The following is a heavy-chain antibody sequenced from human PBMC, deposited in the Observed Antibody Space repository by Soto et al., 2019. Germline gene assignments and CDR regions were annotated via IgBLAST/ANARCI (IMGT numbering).Heavy chain of an antibody. CDR3: ARLPSGVTTEGGGNHTAPYGAFDI. D-gene: IGHD4-17*01. Sequence: QLQLQESGPGLVKPSETLSLTCTVSGGSISSSSYYWGWIRQPPGKGLEWIGSIYYSGSTYYNPSLKSRVTISVDTSKNQFSLKLSSVTAADTAVYYCARLPSGVTTEGGGNHTAPYGAFDIWGQGTMVTVSS. CDR2: IYYSGST. V-gene: IGHV4-39*01. CDR1: GGSISSSSYY. J-gene: IGHJ3*02.